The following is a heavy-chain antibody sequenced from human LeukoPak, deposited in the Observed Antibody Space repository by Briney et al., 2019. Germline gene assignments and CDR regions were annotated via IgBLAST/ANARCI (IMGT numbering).Heavy chain of an antibody. V-gene: IGHV3-23*01. CDR3: AKDLANSGYSDY. J-gene: IGHJ4*02. Sequence: GSLRLSCAASGFTFDSYAMSWVRQAPGKGLEWVSAISGSGGSTYYADSVKGRFTISRDNSKNTLYLQMNSLRAEDTAVYYCAKDLANSGYSDYWGQGTLVTVSS. D-gene: IGHD3-22*01. CDR1: GFTFDSYA. CDR2: ISGSGGST.